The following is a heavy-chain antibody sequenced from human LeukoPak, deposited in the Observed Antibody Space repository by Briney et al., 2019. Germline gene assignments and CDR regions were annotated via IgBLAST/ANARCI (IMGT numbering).Heavy chain of an antibody. CDR1: GFTFSSVT. D-gene: IGHD6-6*01. Sequence: GGSLRLSCAASGFTFSSVTVHWVRQAPGKGLEYVSGISSNGGSTDYANSVEGRFTISRDNSKNTLYLQMGSLRVEDMAVYYCARAPGGSSSGRYFDYWGQGTLVTVSS. CDR3: ARAPGGSSSGRYFDY. V-gene: IGHV3-64*01. CDR2: ISSNGGST. J-gene: IGHJ4*02.